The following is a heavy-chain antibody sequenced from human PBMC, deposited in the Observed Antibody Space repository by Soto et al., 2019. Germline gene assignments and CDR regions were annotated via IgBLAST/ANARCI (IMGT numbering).Heavy chain of an antibody. Sequence: GGSLRLSCTASGFTFSNYAMNWVRQAPGKGLEWVSGISVSSDNTFYADSVKGRFTISRENSKSTMFLQMNSLRAEDTALYYCAKDSDTKRGPDYWGQGTLVTGSA. CDR1: GFTFSNYA. J-gene: IGHJ4*02. D-gene: IGHD3-10*01. V-gene: IGHV3-23*01. CDR2: ISVSSDNT. CDR3: AKDSDTKRGPDY.